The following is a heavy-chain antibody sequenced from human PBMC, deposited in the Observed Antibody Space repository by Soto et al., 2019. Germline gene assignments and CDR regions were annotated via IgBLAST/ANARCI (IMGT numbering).Heavy chain of an antibody. CDR1: GYTFTSYG. CDR3: ARDLYSVVPAAFSPPDY. CDR2: ISAYNGNT. D-gene: IGHD2-2*01. J-gene: IGHJ4*02. V-gene: IGHV1-18*01. Sequence: ASVKVSCKASGYTFTSYGISWVRQAPGQGLEWMGWISAYNGNTNYAQKLQGRVTMTTDTSTSTAYMELRSLRSDDTAVYYCARDLYSVVPAAFSPPDYWGQGTLVTVSS.